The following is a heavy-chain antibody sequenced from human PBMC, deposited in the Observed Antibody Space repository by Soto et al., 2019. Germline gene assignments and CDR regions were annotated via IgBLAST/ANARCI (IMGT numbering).Heavy chain of an antibody. J-gene: IGHJ6*02. Sequence: SVKVSCKASGGTFSSYAISWVRQAPGQGLEWMGGIIPIFGTANYAQKFQGRVTITADESTSTAYMELSSLRSEDTAVYYCARVGAGACSSTSCHHYYYYYGMDVWGQGTTVTVSS. V-gene: IGHV1-69*13. CDR3: ARVGAGACSSTSCHHYYYYYGMDV. CDR1: GGTFSSYA. CDR2: IIPIFGTA. D-gene: IGHD2-2*01.